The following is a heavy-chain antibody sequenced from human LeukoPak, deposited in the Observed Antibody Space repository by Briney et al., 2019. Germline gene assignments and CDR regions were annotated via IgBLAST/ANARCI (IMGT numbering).Heavy chain of an antibody. CDR3: ARDADQWLVYPLDY. D-gene: IGHD6-19*01. CDR2: SSAYNGNT. V-gene: IGHV1-18*01. Sequence: ASVTVSCMASGYTFTSYGISWVRQAPGQGVEWMGWSSAYNGNTNYAQKLQGRVTMTTDTSTSTAYMELRSLRSDDTAVYYCARDADQWLVYPLDYWGQGTLVTVSS. CDR1: GYTFTSYG. J-gene: IGHJ4*02.